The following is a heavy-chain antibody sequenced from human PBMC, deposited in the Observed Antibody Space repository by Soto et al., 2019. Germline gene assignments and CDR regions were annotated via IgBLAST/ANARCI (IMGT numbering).Heavy chain of an antibody. CDR3: AARGTPIHLKYYYYYGMDV. Sequence: QVQLVQSGAEVKKPGSSVKVSCKASGGTFSSYAISWVRQAPGQGLEWMGGIIPIFGTANYAQKFQGRVTITADKSTSTAYMELSSLRSEDTAVYYCAARGTPIHLKYYYYYGMDVWGQGTTVTVSS. J-gene: IGHJ6*02. V-gene: IGHV1-69*06. CDR2: IIPIFGTA. CDR1: GGTFSSYA.